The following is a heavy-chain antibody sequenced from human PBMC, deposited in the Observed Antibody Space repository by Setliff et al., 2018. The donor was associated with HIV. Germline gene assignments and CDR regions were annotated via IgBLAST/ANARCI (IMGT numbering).Heavy chain of an antibody. Sequence: RASVKVSCKASGYTFTGYYMHWVRQAPGQGLEWMGWINPNSGGTNYAQKFQGRVTMTRDTSISTAYMELSRLRSDDTAVYYCASREWADTAMVYYGMDVWGQGTTVTVSS. CDR1: GYTFTGYY. D-gene: IGHD5-18*01. CDR2: INPNSGGT. CDR3: ASREWADTAMVYYGMDV. J-gene: IGHJ6*02. V-gene: IGHV1-2*02.